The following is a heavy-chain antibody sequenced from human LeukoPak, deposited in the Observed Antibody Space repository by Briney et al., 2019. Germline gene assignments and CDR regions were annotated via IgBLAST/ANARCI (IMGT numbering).Heavy chain of an antibody. V-gene: IGHV1-69*13. CDR3: ARGDTYYYDSSGLDY. J-gene: IGHJ4*02. CDR2: IIPIFGTA. CDR1: GGTSSSYA. Sequence: VKGSCKASGGTSSSYAMSGVRQAPGQGLEWMGGIIPIFGTANYAQKFQGRVTITADESTSTAYMELSSLRSEDTAVYYCARGDTYYYDSSGLDYWGQGTLVTVSS. D-gene: IGHD3-22*01.